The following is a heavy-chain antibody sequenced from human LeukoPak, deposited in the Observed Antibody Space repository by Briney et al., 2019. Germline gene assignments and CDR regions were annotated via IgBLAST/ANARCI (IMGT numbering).Heavy chain of an antibody. CDR1: GGSISSSSYY. J-gene: IGHJ3*02. CDR2: IYYSGST. D-gene: IGHD6-13*01. CDR3: ARARKQQLYFDAFDI. V-gene: IGHV4-39*01. Sequence: NSSETLSLTCTVSGGSISSSSYYWGWIRQPPGKGLEWIGSIYYSGSTYYNPSLKSRVTISVDTSKNQFSLKLSSVTAADTAVYHCARARKQQLYFDAFDIWGQGTRVTVSS.